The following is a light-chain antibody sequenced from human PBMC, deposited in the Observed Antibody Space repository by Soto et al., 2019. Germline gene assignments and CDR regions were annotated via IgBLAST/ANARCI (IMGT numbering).Light chain of an antibody. V-gene: IGLV1-44*01. Sequence: QSVLTKPPSASGTPGQRVTISCSGSSSNIGSNTVNWYQQLPGTAPKLLIYSNNQRPSGVPDRFSGSKSGTSASLATSGLQSEDEADYYCAAWDDSLNGYVFGTGTKLTVL. CDR1: SSNIGSNT. J-gene: IGLJ1*01. CDR2: SNN. CDR3: AAWDDSLNGYV.